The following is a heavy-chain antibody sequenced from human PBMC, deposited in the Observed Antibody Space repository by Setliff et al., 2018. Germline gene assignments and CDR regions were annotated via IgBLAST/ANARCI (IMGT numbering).Heavy chain of an antibody. CDR3: ARDRHVLSNTWDIYSFDY. CDR2: IWYDGTNK. J-gene: IGHJ4*02. Sequence: GGSLRLSCAASGFTFSSYGMHWVRQAPGKGLEWVAVIWYDGTNKYYADSVKGRFTISRDNSKNTLYLQMNSLRAEDTAVYYCARDRHVLSNTWDIYSFDYWGQGTLVTVSS. D-gene: IGHD6-13*01. V-gene: IGHV3-33*01. CDR1: GFTFSSYG.